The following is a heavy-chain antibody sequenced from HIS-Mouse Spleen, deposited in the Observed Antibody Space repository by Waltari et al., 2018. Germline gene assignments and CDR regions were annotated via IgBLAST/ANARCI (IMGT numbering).Heavy chain of an antibody. Sequence: QVQLVQSGAEVKKPGSSVKVSCKASGGTFSSYATSWVPQAPGQGLEWMGGIIPIFGTANYAQKFQGRVTITADESTSTAYMELSSLRSEDTAVYYCARSGELELLGGKYFQHWGQGTLVTVSS. CDR2: IIPIFGTA. D-gene: IGHD1-7*01. CDR1: GGTFSSYA. V-gene: IGHV1-69*01. J-gene: IGHJ1*01. CDR3: ARSGELELLGGKYFQH.